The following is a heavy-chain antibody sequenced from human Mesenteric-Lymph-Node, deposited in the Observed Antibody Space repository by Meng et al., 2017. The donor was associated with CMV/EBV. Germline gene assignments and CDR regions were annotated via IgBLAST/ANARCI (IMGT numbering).Heavy chain of an antibody. D-gene: IGHD4-23*01. CDR3: ARHQRWLKSEGGFNY. CDR2: INHSGST. CDR1: GGSFSGYY. V-gene: IGHV4-34*01. Sequence: QGPQQQWGAGLLKPPETLSLTCAVYGGSFSGYYWSWIRQPPGKGLEWIGEINHSGSTNYNPSLKSRVTISVDTSKNQFSLKLSSVTAADTAVYYCARHQRWLKSEGGFNYWGQGTLVTVSS. J-gene: IGHJ4*02.